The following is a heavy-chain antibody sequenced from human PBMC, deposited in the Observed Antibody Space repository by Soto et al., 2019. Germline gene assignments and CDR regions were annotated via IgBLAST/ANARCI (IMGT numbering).Heavy chain of an antibody. CDR1: GYTFTGYD. D-gene: IGHD1-1*01. Sequence: ASVKVSCKASGYTFTGYDINWVRQATGQGLEWMGWMNPNSGNTGYAQKFQGRVTMTRNTSISTAYMELSSLRSEDTAVYYCAKFERDDHDAFDIWGQGTMVTVSS. CDR2: MNPNSGNT. J-gene: IGHJ3*02. V-gene: IGHV1-8*01. CDR3: AKFERDDHDAFDI.